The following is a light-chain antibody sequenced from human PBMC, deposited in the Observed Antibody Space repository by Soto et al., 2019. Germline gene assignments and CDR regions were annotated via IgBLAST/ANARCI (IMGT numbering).Light chain of an antibody. V-gene: IGKV3-11*01. Sequence: EIVLTQSPATLSLSPGERATLSCRASPSVSSYLAWYQQKPGQAPRLLIYDASNRATRIQARFSGSRSGPDVTLNISSLEPEDFAVYYCQQRSSWPPIFGQGERLEI. CDR2: DAS. CDR3: QQRSSWPPI. J-gene: IGKJ5*01. CDR1: PSVSSY.